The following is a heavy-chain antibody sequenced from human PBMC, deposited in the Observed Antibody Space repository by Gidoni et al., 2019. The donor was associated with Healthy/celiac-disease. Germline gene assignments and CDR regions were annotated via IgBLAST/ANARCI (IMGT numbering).Heavy chain of an antibody. J-gene: IGHJ5*02. CDR2: INHSVST. Sequence: QVQLQQWGAGLLKPSETMSLTCAVYGGSFSGYYWSWIRQPPGKGLEWIGEINHSVSTNYNPSLKSRVTISVDTSKNQFSLKLSSVTAADTAVYYCARGPRYCSSTSCYYNWFDPWGQGTLVTVSS. D-gene: IGHD2-2*01. CDR3: ARGPRYCSSTSCYYNWFDP. CDR1: GGSFSGYY. V-gene: IGHV4-34*01.